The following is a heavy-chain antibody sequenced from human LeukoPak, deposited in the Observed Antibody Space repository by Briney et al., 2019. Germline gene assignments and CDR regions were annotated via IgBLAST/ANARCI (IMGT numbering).Heavy chain of an antibody. D-gene: IGHD1-26*01. J-gene: IGHJ4*02. CDR2: IYPGDSDT. CDR3: ARHSGSYIYFDY. CDR1: EYRFTSYW. V-gene: IGHV5-51*01. Sequence: GESLKISCKASEYRFTSYWVAWVRQMPGKGLEWMGIIYPGDSDTRYSPSFQGQVTISADKSISTAYLQWSSLKASDTAMYYCARHSGSYIYFDYWGQGTLVTVSS.